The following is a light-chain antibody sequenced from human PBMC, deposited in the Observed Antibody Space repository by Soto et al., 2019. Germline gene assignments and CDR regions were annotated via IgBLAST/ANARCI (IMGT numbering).Light chain of an antibody. J-gene: IGKJ4*01. CDR3: QQSYSVPLT. Sequence: DIQMTQSPSSLSASVGDRVTITCRASESVSNYLNWYQQKPGQAPKLLIYAASSLQSGVPSRFSGSGSGTDFTLTISSLRPEDFAIYSCQQSYSVPLTFGGGTRVEIK. CDR1: ESVSNY. V-gene: IGKV1-39*01. CDR2: AAS.